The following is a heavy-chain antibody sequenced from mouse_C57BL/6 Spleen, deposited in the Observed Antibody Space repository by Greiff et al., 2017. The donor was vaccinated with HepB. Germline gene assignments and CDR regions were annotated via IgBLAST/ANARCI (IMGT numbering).Heavy chain of an antibody. V-gene: IGHV1-82*01. D-gene: IGHD1-1*01. CDR3: ARSGVTTGGQPLLY. Sequence: QVQLQQSGPELVKPGASVKISCKASGYAFSSSWMNWVKQRPGKGLEWIGRIYPGDGDTNYNGKFKGKATLTADKSSSTAYMQLSSLTSEDSAVYFCARSGVTTGGQPLLYWGQGTTLTVSS. CDR2: IYPGDGDT. CDR1: GYAFSSSW. J-gene: IGHJ2*01.